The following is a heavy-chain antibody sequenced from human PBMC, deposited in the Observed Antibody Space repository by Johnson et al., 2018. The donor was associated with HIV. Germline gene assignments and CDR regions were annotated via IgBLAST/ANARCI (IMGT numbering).Heavy chain of an antibody. CDR3: ARGGFRWGPEDDAFDI. CDR2: ISYDGSNK. CDR1: GFTFSSYV. J-gene: IGHJ3*02. D-gene: IGHD3-16*01. Sequence: QVQLVESGGGVVQPGRSLRLSCAASGFTFSSYVMHWVRQASGNGLEWVAVISYDGSNKYYADSVKGRFTISRDNSKNTVYLQMNSLRTEDTAMFYCARGGFRWGPEDDAFDIWGQGTMVTVSS. V-gene: IGHV3-30-3*01.